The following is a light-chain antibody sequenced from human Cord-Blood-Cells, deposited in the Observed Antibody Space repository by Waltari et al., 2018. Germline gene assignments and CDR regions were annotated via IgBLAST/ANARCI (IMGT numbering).Light chain of an antibody. V-gene: IGLV3-19*01. CDR1: SLRSYY. J-gene: IGLJ3*02. Sequence: SSELTQDPAVSVALGQTVRITCQGDSLRSYYASWYQQKPGQAPVLVIYGKNHRPPGIPDPFFGLQSRKTASLAHTWAQAEDEADYYCNSRDSSGNHLVFGGGTKLTVL. CDR2: GKN. CDR3: NSRDSSGNHLV.